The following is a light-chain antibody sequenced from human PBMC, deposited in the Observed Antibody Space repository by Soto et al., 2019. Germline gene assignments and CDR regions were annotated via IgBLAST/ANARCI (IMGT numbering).Light chain of an antibody. Sequence: QAVVTQEPSCSVSPGGTVTLTCGLTSGSVSTSYYPSWHQQTPGQAPRTLMYSTNTRSSGVPDRVSGSILGNKAALTITGAQADDECDYYCVLYMGSGIWVFGGGTKLTVL. V-gene: IGLV8-61*01. J-gene: IGLJ3*02. CDR2: STN. CDR1: SGSVSTSYY. CDR3: VLYMGSGIWV.